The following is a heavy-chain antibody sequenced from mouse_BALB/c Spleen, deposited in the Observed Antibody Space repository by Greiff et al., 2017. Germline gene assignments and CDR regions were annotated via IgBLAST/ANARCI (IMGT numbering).Heavy chain of an antibody. CDR1: GYAFTSYN. CDR3: ASFDYDGRSYAMDY. D-gene: IGHD2-4*01. J-gene: IGHJ4*01. Sequence: VHVKQSGPELVKPGASVKVSCKASGYAFTSYNMYWVKQSHGKSLEWIGYIDPYNGGTSYNQKFKGKATLTVDKSSSTAYMHLNSLTSEDSAVYYCASFDYDGRSYAMDYWGQGTSVTVSS. V-gene: IGHV1S135*01. CDR2: IDPYNGGT.